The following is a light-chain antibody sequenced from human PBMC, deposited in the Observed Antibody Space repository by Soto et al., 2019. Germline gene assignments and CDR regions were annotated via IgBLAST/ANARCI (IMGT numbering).Light chain of an antibody. V-gene: IGKV1-5*03. Sequence: DIQMTQSPSTLPASVGDRVTITCRANQSISTWLAWYQQKPGKAPNLLIYKASRLETGVPPRFSGSGSGTEFTLTISLLQNDDFGSCYCQPYHSYSPLTFGGGTQVEIK. CDR2: KAS. CDR3: QPYHSYSPLT. J-gene: IGKJ4*01. CDR1: QSISTW.